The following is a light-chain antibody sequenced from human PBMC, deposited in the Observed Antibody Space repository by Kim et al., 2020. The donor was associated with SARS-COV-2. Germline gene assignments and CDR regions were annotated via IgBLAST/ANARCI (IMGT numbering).Light chain of an antibody. J-gene: IGKJ2*01. CDR1: QGITNR. V-gene: IGKV1-12*01. CDR3: QRTNGYPYS. Sequence: DIQMTQSPSSVSASVGDRVTITCRASQGITNRLAWYHHKPGEAPKLLIYDASTLQSGVPSRFRGSGSGTYFTLTITSLQPEDFGTYYCQRTNGYPYSFGPGTKLEI. CDR2: DAS.